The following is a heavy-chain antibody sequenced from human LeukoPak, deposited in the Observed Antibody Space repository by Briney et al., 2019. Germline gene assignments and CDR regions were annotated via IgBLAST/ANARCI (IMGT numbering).Heavy chain of an antibody. CDR1: GGSISSTSYY. CDR3: ATLTTPGWFNP. D-gene: IGHD1-1*01. Sequence: SETLSLTCTVSGGSISSTSYYWGWIRQPPGKGLEWIGNIYYSGSTYYNPSLKSRVTISVGTSKSQFSLKLSSVTAADTAVYYCATLTTPGWFNPWGQGTLVTVSS. J-gene: IGHJ5*02. CDR2: IYYSGST. V-gene: IGHV4-39*07.